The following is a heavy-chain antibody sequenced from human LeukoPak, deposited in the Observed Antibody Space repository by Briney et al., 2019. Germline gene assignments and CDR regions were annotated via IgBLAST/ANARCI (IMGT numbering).Heavy chain of an antibody. J-gene: IGHJ4*02. CDR1: GYTFTGYY. Sequence: ASVKVSCKASGYTFTGYYMHWVRQAPGQGHEWMGWINPNSGGTNYAQKFQGRVTMTRDTSISTAYMKLSRLRSDDTAVYYCARSIAAAGHFDYWGQGTLVTVSS. V-gene: IGHV1-2*02. CDR2: INPNSGGT. D-gene: IGHD6-13*01. CDR3: ARSIAAAGHFDY.